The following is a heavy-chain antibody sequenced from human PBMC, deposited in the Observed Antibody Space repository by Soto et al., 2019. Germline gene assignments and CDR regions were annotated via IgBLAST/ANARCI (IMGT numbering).Heavy chain of an antibody. V-gene: IGHV3-73*01. D-gene: IGHD3-3*01. Sequence: LRLSCAASGFTFSGSAMHWVRQASGKGLEWVGRIRSKANSYATAYAASVKGRFTISRDDSKNTAYLQMNSLKTEDTAVYYCTSIFPPLGYYYYYGMDVWGQGTTVTVSS. CDR1: GFTFSGSA. J-gene: IGHJ6*02. CDR2: IRSKANSYAT. CDR3: TSIFPPLGYYYYYGMDV.